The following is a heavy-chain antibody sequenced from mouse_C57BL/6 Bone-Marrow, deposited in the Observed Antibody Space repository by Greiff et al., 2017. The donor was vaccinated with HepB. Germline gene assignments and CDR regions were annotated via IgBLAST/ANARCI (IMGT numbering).Heavy chain of an antibody. Sequence: EVKLVESGPELVKPGASVKISCKASGYSFTGYYMHWVKQSHGNILDWIGYIYPYNGVSSYNQKFKGKATLTVDKSSSTAYMELRSLTSEDSAVYHCARKGKGAWFAYWGQGTLVTVSA. CDR3: ARKGKGAWFAY. J-gene: IGHJ3*01. CDR2: IYPYNGVS. CDR1: GYSFTGYY. V-gene: IGHV1-31*01.